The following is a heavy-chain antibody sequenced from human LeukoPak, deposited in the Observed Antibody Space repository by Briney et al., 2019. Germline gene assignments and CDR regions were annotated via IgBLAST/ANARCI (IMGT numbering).Heavy chain of an antibody. V-gene: IGHV4-39*01. CDR2: IYYSGST. CDR1: GGSISSSSHY. J-gene: IGHJ4*02. D-gene: IGHD6-13*01. Sequence: SETLSLTCTVSGGSISSSSHYWGWIRQPPGKGLEWIGSIYYSGSTYYNPSLKSRVTISVDTSKNQFSLKLSSVTAADTAVYYCARHGDHYHSSSWYGAKAGRDQPLDYWGQGTLVTVSS. CDR3: ARHGDHYHSSSWYGAKAGRDQPLDY.